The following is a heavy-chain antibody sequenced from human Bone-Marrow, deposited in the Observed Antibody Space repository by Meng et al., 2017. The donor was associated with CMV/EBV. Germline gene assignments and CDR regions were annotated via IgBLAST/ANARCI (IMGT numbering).Heavy chain of an antibody. CDR1: GFSFSSYW. D-gene: IGHD6-13*01. CDR3: AKQGLAIAAAGTFDY. J-gene: IGHJ4*02. Sequence: GESLKISCAASGFSFSSYWMHWVRQAPGKGLAWVSYISGGGDITDSADSVKGRFTTSRDNSKNTVYLQMNSLRAEDTAVYYCAKQGLAIAAAGTFDYWGQGTVVTVSS. V-gene: IGHV3-23*01. CDR2: ISGGGDIT.